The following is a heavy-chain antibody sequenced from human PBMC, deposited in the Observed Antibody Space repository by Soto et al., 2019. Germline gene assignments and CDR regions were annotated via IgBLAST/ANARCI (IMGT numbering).Heavy chain of an antibody. V-gene: IGHV4-61*01. J-gene: IGHJ5*02. CDR3: TRGPPRVQWFDP. Sequence: SETLSLTCTVSGGAVSSGTYYWSWIRQPPGKGLEWIGHIYFTGSTNYNPSLKSRVTMPLDTSRNQFSLKLSSVTAADTAVYYCTRGPPRVQWFDPWGLGTLVTVSS. CDR1: GGAVSSGTYY. CDR2: IYFTGST.